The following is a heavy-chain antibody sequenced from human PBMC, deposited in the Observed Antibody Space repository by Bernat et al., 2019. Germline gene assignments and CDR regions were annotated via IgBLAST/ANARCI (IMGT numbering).Heavy chain of an antibody. CDR1: EYTFTSYD. CDR2: VSPNSGNT. V-gene: IGHV1-8*01. J-gene: IGHJ4*02. D-gene: IGHD3-9*01. Sequence: QVQLVQSGAEVKTPGASVKVSCKASEYTFTSYDFNWVRQATGQGLEWMGWVSPNSGNTGYAQKFQGRVTMTRDTSISTVYMELSSLRTEAAAVYYCARAPPDWGVDYWGQGTLVTVSS. CDR3: ARAPPDWGVDY.